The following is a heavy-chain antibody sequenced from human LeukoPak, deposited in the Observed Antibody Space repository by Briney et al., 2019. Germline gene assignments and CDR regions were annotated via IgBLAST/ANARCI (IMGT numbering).Heavy chain of an antibody. CDR2: IYHSGST. V-gene: IGHV4-4*02. D-gene: IGHD1-26*01. J-gene: IGHJ6*02. CDR3: ARGYSGYYYGMDV. CDR1: GGSISSSNW. Sequence: SETLSLTCAVSGGSISSSNWWSWVRQPPGKGLEGIGEIYHSGSTNYNPSLKSRVTISVDKSKNQFSLKLSSVTAADTAVYYCARGYSGYYYGMDVWGQGTTVTVSS.